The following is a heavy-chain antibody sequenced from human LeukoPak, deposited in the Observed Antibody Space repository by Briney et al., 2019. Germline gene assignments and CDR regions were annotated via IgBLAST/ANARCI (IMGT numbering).Heavy chain of an antibody. J-gene: IGHJ4*02. Sequence: AGGSLRLSCAASGFTFSSYAMSWVRQAPGKGLEWVSAISGSGGSTYYADSVKGRFTISRDKSKNTLYVQMNSLRAEDTAVYYCAKDVSKGYGGNFFDYWGQGTLVTVSS. CDR1: GFTFSSYA. V-gene: IGHV3-23*01. CDR2: ISGSGGST. D-gene: IGHD4-23*01. CDR3: AKDVSKGYGGNFFDY.